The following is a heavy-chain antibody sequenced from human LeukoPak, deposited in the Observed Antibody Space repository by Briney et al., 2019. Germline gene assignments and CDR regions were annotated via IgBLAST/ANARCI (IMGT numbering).Heavy chain of an antibody. CDR1: GGSISSYY. CDR3: ASTDCSNTNCFGANWFDP. Sequence: SETLSLTCTVSGGSISSYYWSWIRQPAGKGLEWIGRIYTSGSTNYNPSLKSRVIMSIDTPKSQFSLKLNSVTAADTAVYFCASTDCSNTNCFGANWFDPWGQGTLVTVSS. J-gene: IGHJ5*02. D-gene: IGHD2-2*01. V-gene: IGHV4-4*07. CDR2: IYTSGST.